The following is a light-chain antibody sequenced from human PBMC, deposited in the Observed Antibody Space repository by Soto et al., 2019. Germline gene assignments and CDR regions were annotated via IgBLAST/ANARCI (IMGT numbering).Light chain of an antibody. CDR3: QQYGSSGT. CDR2: DAS. V-gene: IGKV3-11*01. J-gene: IGKJ1*01. CDR1: QSVSSY. Sequence: EIVLTQSPATLSLSPGERATLSCRASQSVSSYLAWYQQRPGQAPRRLIYDASNRATGMPDRFSGSGSGTDFTLTLTSLEPEDFAVYYCQQYGSSGTFGQGTKVDIK.